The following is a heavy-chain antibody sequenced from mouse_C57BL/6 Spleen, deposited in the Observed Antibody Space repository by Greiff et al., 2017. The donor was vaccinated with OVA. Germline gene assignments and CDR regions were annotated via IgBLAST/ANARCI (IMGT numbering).Heavy chain of an antibody. CDR3: ARDYDYDGFAD. Sequence: VQLQQPGAELVKPGASVKLSCKASGYTFTSYWMHWVKQRPGQGLEWIGMIHPNSGSTNYNEKFKSKATLTVDKSSSTAYMQLSSLTSEDSAVYYCARDYDYDGFADWGQGTLVTVSA. D-gene: IGHD2-4*01. J-gene: IGHJ3*01. CDR2: IHPNSGST. CDR1: GYTFTSYW. V-gene: IGHV1-64*01.